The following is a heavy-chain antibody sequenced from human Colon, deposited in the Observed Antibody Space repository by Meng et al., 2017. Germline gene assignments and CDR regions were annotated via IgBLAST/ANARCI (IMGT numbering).Heavy chain of an antibody. V-gene: IGHV4-4*02. CDR1: GGSSSRSDW. CDR2: TSHSGST. D-gene: IGHD3-22*01. Sequence: RRQGPGPGRGNPSATRSPPGAVSGGSSSRSDWWSWVRQPPGKGLEWIGETSHSGSTNYSPSLKSRVTISLDKSKNQLSLKLNSVTAADTAVYYCASSDYYRSDYWGQGTLVTVSS. J-gene: IGHJ4*02. CDR3: ASSDYYRSDY.